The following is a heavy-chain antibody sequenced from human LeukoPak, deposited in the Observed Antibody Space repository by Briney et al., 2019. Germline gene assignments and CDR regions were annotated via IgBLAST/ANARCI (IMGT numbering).Heavy chain of an antibody. Sequence: GGSLRLSCAASGFTFSSYEMNWVRQAPGKGLVWVSRINSDGSSTSYADSVKGRFTISRDNAKNTLYLQMNSLRAEDTAVYYCARDRLTTIGYYYYYMDVWGKGTTVTVSS. V-gene: IGHV3-74*01. CDR3: ARDRLTTIGYYYYYMDV. CDR2: INSDGSST. J-gene: IGHJ6*03. D-gene: IGHD4-11*01. CDR1: GFTFSSYE.